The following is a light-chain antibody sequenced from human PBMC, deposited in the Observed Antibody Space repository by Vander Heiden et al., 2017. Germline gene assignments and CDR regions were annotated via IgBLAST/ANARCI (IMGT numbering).Light chain of an antibody. CDR3: QSYDSSLSGSGV. J-gene: IGLJ2*01. CDR1: SSNIGAGYD. CDR2: GNS. V-gene: IGLV1-40*01. Sequence: QSVLTQPPSVSGAPGQRVTIPCTGSSSNIGAGYDVHWYQQIPGTAPKLLIYGNSNRPAGVPDRFSGSKSGTSASLAITGLQAEDEADYYCQSYDSSLSGSGVFGGGTKLTVL.